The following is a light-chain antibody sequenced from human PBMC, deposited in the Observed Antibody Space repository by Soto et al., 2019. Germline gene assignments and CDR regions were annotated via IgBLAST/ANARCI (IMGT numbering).Light chain of an antibody. J-gene: IGLJ3*02. V-gene: IGLV2-8*01. CDR3: SSYAGSNNLL. CDR2: EVS. CDR1: SSDVGRYNF. Sequence: QSALTQPPSASGSPGQSVTISCTGTSSDVGRYNFVSWYQQNSGKAPKLIISEVSQRPSGVPDRFSGSKSGNTASLTVSGLQAEDEADYYCSSYAGSNNLLFGGGTKVTVL.